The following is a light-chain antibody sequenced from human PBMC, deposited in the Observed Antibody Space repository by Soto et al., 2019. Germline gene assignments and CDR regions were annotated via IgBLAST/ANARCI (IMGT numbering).Light chain of an antibody. CDR1: QSVSNNF. Sequence: EIVLTQSPGTLSLSPGERAALSCRASQSVSNNFLAWYQQKPGQAPRLLIQGASSRATGIPDRFSDSGSGTDFTLTISSLEPEDFAVYYCQQRSNWPPITFGQGTRLEI. J-gene: IGKJ5*01. CDR2: GAS. V-gene: IGKV3D-20*02. CDR3: QQRSNWPPIT.